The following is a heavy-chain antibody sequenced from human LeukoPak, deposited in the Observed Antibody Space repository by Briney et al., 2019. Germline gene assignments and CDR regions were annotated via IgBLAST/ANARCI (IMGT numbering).Heavy chain of an antibody. J-gene: IGHJ6*02. D-gene: IGHD5-18*01. CDR3: ATDVETAMAGYYGMDV. CDR2: FYRVGDT. Sequence: GGSLRLSCAASGFIVSDNYMSWVRQAPGKGLEWVSIFYRVGDTYYADSVRGRFTISRDNLRNTLYLQMNSLRAEDTAVYYCATDVETAMAGYYGMDVWGQGTTVTVSS. V-gene: IGHV3-53*01. CDR1: GFIVSDNY.